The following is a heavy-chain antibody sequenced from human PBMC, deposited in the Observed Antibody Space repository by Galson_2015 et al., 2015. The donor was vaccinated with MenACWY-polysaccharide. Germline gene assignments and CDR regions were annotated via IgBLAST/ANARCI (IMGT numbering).Heavy chain of an antibody. CDR3: AKVRPIAAAGPFDY. D-gene: IGHD6-13*01. V-gene: IGHV3-23*01. CDR1: GFTFSSCA. J-gene: IGHJ4*02. CDR2: ISGSDGST. Sequence: SLRLSCAASGFTFSSCAMSWVRQAPGKGLEWVSAISGSDGSTYYADSVKGRFTISRDNSRNTLSLQMNSLRAEDTAVYYCAKVRPIAAAGPFDYWGQGTLVTVSS.